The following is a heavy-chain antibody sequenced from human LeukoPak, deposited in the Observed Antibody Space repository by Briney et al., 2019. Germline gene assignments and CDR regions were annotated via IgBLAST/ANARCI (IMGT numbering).Heavy chain of an antibody. D-gene: IGHD2-2*01. CDR1: GGSFSGYY. CDR3: ARLGDCSSTSCRTDY. Sequence: PSETLSLTCAVYGGSFSGYYWSWIRQPPGKGLEWIGEINHSGSTNYNPSLKSRVTISVDTSKNQFSLKLSSVTAADAAVYYCARLGDCSSTSCRTDYWGQGTLVTVSS. J-gene: IGHJ4*02. CDR2: INHSGST. V-gene: IGHV4-34*01.